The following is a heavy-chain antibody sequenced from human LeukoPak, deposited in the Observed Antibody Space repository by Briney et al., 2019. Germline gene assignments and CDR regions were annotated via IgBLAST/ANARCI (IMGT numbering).Heavy chain of an antibody. V-gene: IGHV4-34*01. J-gene: IGHJ4*02. CDR3: ARGRVTGTTPLLW. D-gene: IGHD1-7*01. Sequence: SETLSLTCAVYGGSFSGYYWSWIRQPPGKGLEWIGEINHSGSTNYNPSLKSRVTISVDTSKNQFSLKVSSVTAADTAVYHCARGRVTGTTPLLWWGQGTLVTVSS. CDR1: GGSFSGYY. CDR2: INHSGST.